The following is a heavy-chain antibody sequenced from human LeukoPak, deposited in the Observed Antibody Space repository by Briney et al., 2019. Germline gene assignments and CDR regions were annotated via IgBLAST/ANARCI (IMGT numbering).Heavy chain of an antibody. CDR3: ARAHATDIAAAETPFDY. Sequence: GGSLRLSCEASGFTFNTFRMTWIRQAPGKGLEWLANINQDGDEKYYADSVKGRFTISRDNAKNSLYPQMNSLRAEDTAVYYCARAHATDIAAAETPFDYWGQGTLVTVSS. CDR1: GFTFNTFR. CDR2: INQDGDEK. J-gene: IGHJ4*02. V-gene: IGHV3-7*01. D-gene: IGHD6-13*01.